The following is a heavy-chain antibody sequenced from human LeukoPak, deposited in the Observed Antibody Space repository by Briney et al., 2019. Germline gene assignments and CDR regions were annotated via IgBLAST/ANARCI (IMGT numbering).Heavy chain of an antibody. CDR2: IIPLFGVA. CDR3: ARSLVAAELDC. D-gene: IGHD6-19*01. V-gene: IGHV1-69*13. CDR1: GGTFSSYA. J-gene: IGHJ4*02. Sequence: ASVKVSCKASGGTFSSYAISWVRQAPGQGLEWMGGIIPLFGVANYAQKFQGRVTITADESTSTAYMELSSLRSEDTAVYYCARSLVAAELDCWGQGTLVTVSS.